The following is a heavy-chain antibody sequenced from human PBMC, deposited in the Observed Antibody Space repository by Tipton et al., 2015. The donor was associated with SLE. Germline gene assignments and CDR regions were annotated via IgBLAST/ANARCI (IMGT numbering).Heavy chain of an antibody. J-gene: IGHJ4*02. D-gene: IGHD2-2*01. Sequence: TLSLTCSVSGGSVSSTNFYWGWIRQPPGKGLEWIGEINHTGSTNYNPSLKSRVTISVDTSKNQFSLKLSSVTAADTAVYYCARDNPTHSCLDYWGQGTLVTVSS. CDR1: GGSVSSTNFY. CDR3: ARDNPTHSCLDY. V-gene: IGHV4-39*07. CDR2: INHTGST.